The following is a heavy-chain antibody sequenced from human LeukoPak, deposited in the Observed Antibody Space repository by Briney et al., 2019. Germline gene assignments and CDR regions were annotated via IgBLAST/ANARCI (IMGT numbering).Heavy chain of an antibody. CDR1: GDSISRYQ. Sequence: SETLSLTCTVSGDSISRYQWTWIRQPPGKGLEWIGYIYDTGSTNHNPSLKSRVAISVDTSKNQFSLKLSSVTAADTAVYYCARASGWSYFDYWGQGTLVTVSS. CDR3: ARASGWSYFDY. J-gene: IGHJ4*02. D-gene: IGHD6-19*01. V-gene: IGHV4-59*01. CDR2: IYDTGST.